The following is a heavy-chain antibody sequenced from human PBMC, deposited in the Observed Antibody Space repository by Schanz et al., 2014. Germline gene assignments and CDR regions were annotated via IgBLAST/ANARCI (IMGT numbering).Heavy chain of an antibody. CDR2: IYSGIGA. D-gene: IGHD3-9*01. V-gene: IGHV3-66*01. CDR3: ARGTDWDHSY. J-gene: IGHJ4*02. Sequence: DVQLLESGGGLVQPGGSLRLSCAVSGFTVSSNHMSWVRQAPGKGLEWVSVIYSGIGAYYADSVKGRFTVSRDSGQNSVYLQMNSLRAGDTAVYYCARGTDWDHSYWGQGVLVTVST. CDR1: GFTVSSNH.